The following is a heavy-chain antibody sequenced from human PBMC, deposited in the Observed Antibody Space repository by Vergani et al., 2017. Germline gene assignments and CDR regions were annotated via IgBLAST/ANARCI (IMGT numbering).Heavy chain of an antibody. D-gene: IGHD1-26*01. J-gene: IGHJ6*03. CDR1: GGPISSYY. V-gene: IGHV4-59*01. Sequence: QVQLQESGPGLVKPSETLSLTCIVSGGPISSYYWSWSRQLPGKGLGGIGYIYCSGSTNYNPSLKSRVTISVDTSKNQFSLQLRSVTAADTAVYYCAIGSFDYYMDVWGKGTTVTVSS. CDR3: AIGSFDYYMDV. CDR2: IYCSGST.